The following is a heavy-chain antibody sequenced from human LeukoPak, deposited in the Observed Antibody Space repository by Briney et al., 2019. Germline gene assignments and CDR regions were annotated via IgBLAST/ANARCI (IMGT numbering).Heavy chain of an antibody. CDR3: ARGEEQLVASGGYMDV. D-gene: IGHD6-6*01. CDR2: IIPIFGTA. J-gene: IGHJ6*03. CDR1: GGTFSSYA. Sequence: ASVKVSCKASGGTFSSYAISWVRQAPGQGLEWMGGIIPIFGTANYAQKFQGRVTTTADESTSTAYMELSSLRSEDTAVYYCARGEEQLVASGGYMDVWGKGTTVTVSS. V-gene: IGHV1-69*13.